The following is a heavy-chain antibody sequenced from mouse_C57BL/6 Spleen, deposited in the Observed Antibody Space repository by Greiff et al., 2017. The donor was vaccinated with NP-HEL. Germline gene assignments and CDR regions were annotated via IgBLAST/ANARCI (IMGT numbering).Heavy chain of an antibody. V-gene: IGHV1-55*01. D-gene: IGHD2-2*01. CDR3: ARMGVTTGYWYFDV. Sequence: QVQLKQPGAELVKPGASVKMSCKASGYTFTSYWITWVKQRPGQGLEWIGDIYPGSGSTNYNEKFKSKATLTVDTSSSTAYMQLSSLTSEDSAVYYCARMGVTTGYWYFDVWGTGTTVTVSS. J-gene: IGHJ1*03. CDR1: GYTFTSYW. CDR2: IYPGSGST.